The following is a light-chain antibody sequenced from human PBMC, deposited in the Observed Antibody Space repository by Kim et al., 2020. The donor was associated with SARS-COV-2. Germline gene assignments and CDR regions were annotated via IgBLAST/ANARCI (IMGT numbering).Light chain of an antibody. J-gene: IGKJ2*01. CDR1: QSVSNNY. V-gene: IGKV3-20*01. CDR3: QHYGASPPYT. Sequence: ESVLTQSPGILSLSPGDRATLSCRASQSVSNNYLAWYQQKPGQAPRLLIYGASSRATGIPARFSGSGSGTDFTLTISRLEPEDFAVYSCQHYGASPPYTFGQGTKLEI. CDR2: GAS.